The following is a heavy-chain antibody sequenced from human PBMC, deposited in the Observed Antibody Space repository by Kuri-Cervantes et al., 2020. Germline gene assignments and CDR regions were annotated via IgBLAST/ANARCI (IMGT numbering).Heavy chain of an antibody. D-gene: IGHD3-10*01. J-gene: IGHJ6*02. CDR2: ISNTGGTI. CDR1: GFAFSSYS. Sequence: GGSLRLSCAASGFAFSSYSMNWVRQAPGKGLEWVSYISNTGGTIYYADSVKGRFTISRDNAKNSLHLQMNSLRAEDTAVYYCARDRSLGYYGSGSYYNPLYYYYGMDVWGQGTTVTVSS. V-gene: IGHV3-48*01. CDR3: ARDRSLGYYGSGSYYNPLYYYYGMDV.